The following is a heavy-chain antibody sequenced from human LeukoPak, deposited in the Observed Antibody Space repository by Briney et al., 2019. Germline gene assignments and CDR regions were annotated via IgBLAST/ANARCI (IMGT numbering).Heavy chain of an antibody. CDR1: GFTFSSYG. V-gene: IGHV3-30*03. D-gene: IGHD4-17*01. CDR2: ISYDGSNK. CDR3: AIDMSMTTTFDY. Sequence: PGGSLRLSCGATGFTFSSYGMHWARQAPGKGLEWVAVISYDGSNKYYADSVKGRFTISRDNSKNTLYLQMNSLRAEDTAVYYCAIDMSMTTTFDYWGQGTLVTVSS. J-gene: IGHJ4*02.